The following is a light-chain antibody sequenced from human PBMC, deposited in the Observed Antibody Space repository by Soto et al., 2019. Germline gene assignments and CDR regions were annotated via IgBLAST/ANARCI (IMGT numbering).Light chain of an antibody. J-gene: IGLJ2*01. V-gene: IGLV3-1*01. CDR1: KLGDKY. Sequence: SYELTQPPSVSVSPGQTASITCSGDKLGDKYACWYQQKPGQSPVLVIYQDSKRPSGIPERFSGSNSGNTATLTISGTQAMDEADYYCQAWDSSTAGVVFCGGTKVTVL. CDR3: QAWDSSTAGVV. CDR2: QDS.